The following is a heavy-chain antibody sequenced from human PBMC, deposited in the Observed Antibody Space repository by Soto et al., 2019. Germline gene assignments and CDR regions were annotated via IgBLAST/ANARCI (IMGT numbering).Heavy chain of an antibody. J-gene: IGHJ4*02. D-gene: IGHD3-10*01. CDR3: ATQTANFYGSGSYYLPFDY. V-gene: IGHV4-59*01. CDR2: IYYSGST. Sequence: SETLSLTCTVSGGSISSYYWTWIRQPPGKGLEWIGNIYYSGSTTYNPSLKSRVTISVDTSKNQSSLRLSSVTAADTAVYYCATQTANFYGSGSYYLPFDYWGQGPLVTVS. CDR1: GGSISSYY.